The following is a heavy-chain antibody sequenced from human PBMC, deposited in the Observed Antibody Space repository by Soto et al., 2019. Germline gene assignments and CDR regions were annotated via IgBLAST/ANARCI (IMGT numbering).Heavy chain of an antibody. CDR2: IGGGGTT. CDR3: AKLGGSHTSCLDY. Sequence: EVQLLESGGDLVQPGGSLRLSCAASRFTFTSSAMTWVRQAPGEGLEWVSTIGGGGTTSYEDSVTGRFTVSRENSKNTLYLQLSSVRAADTAIYYCAKLGGSHTSCLDYWGQGTLVTVSS. V-gene: IGHV3-23*01. D-gene: IGHD3-10*01. J-gene: IGHJ4*02. CDR1: RFTFTSSA.